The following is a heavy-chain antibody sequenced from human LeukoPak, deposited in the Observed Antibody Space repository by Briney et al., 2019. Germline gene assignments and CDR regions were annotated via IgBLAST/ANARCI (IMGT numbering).Heavy chain of an antibody. CDR2: IYFSGST. CDR1: GGSFSSGGYY. CDR3: ARVPNYYDSSGYYD. Sequence: SQTLSLTCTVSGGSFSSGGYYWSWIRQHPGKGLEWIGYIYFSGSTYYNPSLKSRVTISVDTSKNQFSLKLSSVTAADTAVYYCARVPNYYDSSGYYDWGQGTLVTVSS. J-gene: IGHJ4*02. V-gene: IGHV4-31*03. D-gene: IGHD3-22*01.